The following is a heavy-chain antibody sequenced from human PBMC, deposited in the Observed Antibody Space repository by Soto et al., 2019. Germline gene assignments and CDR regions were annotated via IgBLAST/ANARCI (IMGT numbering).Heavy chain of an antibody. CDR3: ARDRAAAGTFWFDP. CDR1: GYTFTSYG. V-gene: IGHV1-18*01. D-gene: IGHD6-13*01. J-gene: IGHJ5*02. Sequence: SVKVSCKASGYTFTSYGISWVRQAPGQGLEWMGWISAYNGNTNYAQKLQGRVTTTTDTSTSTAYMELRSLRSDDTAVYYCARDRAAAGTFWFDPWGQGTLVTGSS. CDR2: ISAYNGNT.